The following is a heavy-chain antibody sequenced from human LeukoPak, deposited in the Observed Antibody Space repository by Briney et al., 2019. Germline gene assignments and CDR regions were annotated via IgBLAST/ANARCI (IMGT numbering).Heavy chain of an antibody. CDR1: GGSISSYY. CDR3: AREVAADTQPYYGMDV. J-gene: IGHJ6*02. Sequence: SETLSLTCTVSGGSISSYYWSWIRQPPGKGLEWIGYIYYSGSTNNNPSLKSRVTISVDTSKNQFSLKLSSVTAADTAVYYCAREVAADTQPYYGMDVWGQGTTVTVSS. D-gene: IGHD6-13*01. V-gene: IGHV4-59*01. CDR2: IYYSGST.